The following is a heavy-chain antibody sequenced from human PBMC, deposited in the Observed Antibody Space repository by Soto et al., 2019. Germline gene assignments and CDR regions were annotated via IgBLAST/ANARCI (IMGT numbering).Heavy chain of an antibody. D-gene: IGHD2-8*02. CDR1: GGSISNYY. J-gene: IGHJ4*02. Sequence: SETLSLTCIVSGGSISNYYWTWIRQPPGTGLEWIGEINHSGSTNYNPSLKSRVTISVDTSKNQFSLKLTSVTAADTAAYYCARDKITGLFDYWGQGTLVTVSS. CDR3: ARDKITGLFDY. V-gene: IGHV4-34*01. CDR2: INHSGST.